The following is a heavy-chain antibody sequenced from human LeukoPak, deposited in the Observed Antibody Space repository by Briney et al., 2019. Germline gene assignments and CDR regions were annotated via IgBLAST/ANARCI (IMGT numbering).Heavy chain of an antibody. CDR2: ISYDGSNK. V-gene: IGHV3-30*03. J-gene: IGHJ6*02. D-gene: IGHD3-22*01. Sequence: GRSLRLSCAASGFTFSSYGMHWVRQAPGKGLEWVAVISYDGSNKYYADSVKGRFTISRDNSKNTLYLQMNSLRAEDTAVYYCARDSDFDSSGYYPYYYYYYNMDVWGQGTTVTVSS. CDR3: ARDSDFDSSGYYPYYYYYYNMDV. CDR1: GFTFSSYG.